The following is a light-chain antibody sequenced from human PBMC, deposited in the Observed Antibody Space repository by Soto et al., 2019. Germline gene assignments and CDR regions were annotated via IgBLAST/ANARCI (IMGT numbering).Light chain of an antibody. J-gene: IGKJ3*01. Sequence: DLQMTQSPSSLSASVGDRVTITCQASQDIKTYLNWYQQRPGKAPKLLIYDASNLETGVPSRFSGSGSGTDFTFTITSLQPEDIATYYCQQYDSLPTFGPGTKVDIK. CDR3: QQYDSLPT. CDR2: DAS. CDR1: QDIKTY. V-gene: IGKV1-33*01.